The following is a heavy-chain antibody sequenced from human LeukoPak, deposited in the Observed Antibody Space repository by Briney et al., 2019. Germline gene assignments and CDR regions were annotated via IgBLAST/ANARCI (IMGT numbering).Heavy chain of an antibody. J-gene: IGHJ4*02. CDR3: AKDGLMRFFDY. D-gene: IGHD2-8*01. Sequence: PGGSLRLSCAASGFTFSTYALHWVRQPPGKGLEWVAIISYDGSNEYYADSMRGRFTISRDNSKNTLYLHMNSLRADDTAVYHCAKDGLMRFFDYWGQGTLVTVSS. CDR2: ISYDGSNE. CDR1: GFTFSTYA. V-gene: IGHV3-30-3*02.